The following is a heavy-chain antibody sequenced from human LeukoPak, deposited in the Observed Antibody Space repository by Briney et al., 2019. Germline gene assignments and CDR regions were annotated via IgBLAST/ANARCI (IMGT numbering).Heavy chain of an antibody. CDR2: INHSGST. D-gene: IGHD2-15*01. J-gene: IGHJ4*02. CDR3: ASSSNCSGGSCYSNRFDY. CDR1: GGSFSGYY. Sequence: SETLSLTCAVYGGSFSGYYWSWIRQPPGKGLEWIGEINHSGSTNYNPSLKSRVTISVDTSKNQFSLKLSSVTAADTAVYYCASSSNCSGGSCYSNRFDYWGQGTLVTVSS. V-gene: IGHV4-34*01.